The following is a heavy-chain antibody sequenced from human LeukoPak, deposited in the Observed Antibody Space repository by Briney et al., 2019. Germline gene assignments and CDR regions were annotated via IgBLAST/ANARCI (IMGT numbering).Heavy chain of an antibody. J-gene: IGHJ4*02. CDR1: GYTFTGYY. CDR3: ATDGDIVVVPAALGY. CDR2: INPNSGGT. D-gene: IGHD2-2*01. Sequence: ASVKVSCKASGYTFTGYYMHWVRQAPGQGLEWMGWINPNSGGTNYAQKFQGRVTMTEDTSTDTAYMELSSLRSEDTAVYYCATDGDIVVVPAALGYWGQGTLVTVSS. V-gene: IGHV1-2*02.